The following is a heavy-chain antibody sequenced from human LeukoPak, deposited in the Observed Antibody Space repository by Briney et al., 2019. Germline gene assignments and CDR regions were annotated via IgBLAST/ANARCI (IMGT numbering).Heavy chain of an antibody. CDR3: ARGGYGSGGGSAFDI. V-gene: IGHV4-30-2*01. J-gene: IGHJ3*02. Sequence: PSETLSLTCTVSGGSISSGGYYWSWIRQPPGKGLEWIGYIYHSGSTYYNPSLKSRVTISVDRSKNQFSLKLSSVTAADTAVYSCARGGYGSGGGSAFDIWGQGTMVTVSS. CDR2: IYHSGST. CDR1: GGSISSGGYY. D-gene: IGHD3-10*01.